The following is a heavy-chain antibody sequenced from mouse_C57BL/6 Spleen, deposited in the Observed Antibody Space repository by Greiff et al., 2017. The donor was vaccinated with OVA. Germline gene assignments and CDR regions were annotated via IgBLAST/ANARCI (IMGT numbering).Heavy chain of an antibody. J-gene: IGHJ2*01. CDR2: INPNNGGT. CDR1: GYTFTDYN. V-gene: IGHV1-18*01. Sequence: EVQLVESGPELVKPGASVKIPCKASGYTFTDYNMDWVKQSHGKSLEWIGDINPNNGGTIYNQKFKGKATLTVDKSSSTAYMELRSLTSEDTAVYYCARSPYYGSSYPYYFDYWGQGTTLTVSS. CDR3: ARSPYYGSSYPYYFDY. D-gene: IGHD1-1*01.